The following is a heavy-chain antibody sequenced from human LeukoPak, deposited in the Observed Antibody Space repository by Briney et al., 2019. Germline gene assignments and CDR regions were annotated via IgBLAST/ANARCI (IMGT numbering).Heavy chain of an antibody. CDR1: GYTFTDYY. V-gene: IGHV1-2*02. D-gene: IGHD5-24*01. CDR2: INPDNGGT. J-gene: IGHJ5*02. Sequence: ASVKVSCRASGYTFTDYYIHWVRQAPGQGLEWMGWINPDNGGTNYAQKFQGRVTMTRDTSIRTVYMDLSRLRSDDTAVFYCTRGAREGNCFAPWGQGPQVTVPS. CDR3: TRGAREGNCFAP.